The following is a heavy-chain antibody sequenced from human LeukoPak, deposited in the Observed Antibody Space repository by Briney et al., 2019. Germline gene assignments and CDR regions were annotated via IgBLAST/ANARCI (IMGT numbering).Heavy chain of an antibody. D-gene: IGHD6-6*01. Sequence: WIRQPPGKGLEWIGSIYYSGSTYYNPSLKSRVTISVDTSKNQFSLKLSSVTAADTAVYYCARVSPTGIAARYYYYYYMDVWGKGTTVTVSS. CDR3: ARVSPTGIAARYYYYYYMDV. V-gene: IGHV4-39*07. J-gene: IGHJ6*03. CDR2: IYYSGST.